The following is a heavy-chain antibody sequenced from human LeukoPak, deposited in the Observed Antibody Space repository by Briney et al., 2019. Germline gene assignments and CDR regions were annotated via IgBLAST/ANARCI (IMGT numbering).Heavy chain of an antibody. J-gene: IGHJ5*02. CDR1: GYTFTGYY. V-gene: IGHV1-2*02. Sequence: GASVKVSCKASGYTFTGYYMHWVRQAPGQGLEWMGWINPNSGGTNYAQKFQGRVTMTRDTSISTAYMELSRLRSDDTAVYYCARAPSLCGGDCPDGWFDPWGQGTLVTVSS. D-gene: IGHD2-21*01. CDR3: ARAPSLCGGDCPDGWFDP. CDR2: INPNSGGT.